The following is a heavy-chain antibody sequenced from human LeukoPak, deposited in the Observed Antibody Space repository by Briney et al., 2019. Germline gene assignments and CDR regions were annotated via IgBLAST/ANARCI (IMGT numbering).Heavy chain of an antibody. Sequence: ASVKVSCKVSGYTLTELSMHWVRQAPGKGLEWMGGFDPEDGETIYAQKFQGRVTMTEDTSTDTAYMELSSLRSEDTAVYYCAIRKMSIVVVVAATSSAVYFQHWGQGTLVTVSS. D-gene: IGHD2-15*01. J-gene: IGHJ1*01. V-gene: IGHV1-24*01. CDR3: AIRKMSIVVVVAATSSAVYFQH. CDR2: FDPEDGET. CDR1: GYTLTELS.